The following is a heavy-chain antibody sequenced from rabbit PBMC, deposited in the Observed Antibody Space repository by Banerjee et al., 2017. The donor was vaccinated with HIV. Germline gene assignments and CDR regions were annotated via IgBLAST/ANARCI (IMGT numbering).Heavy chain of an antibody. CDR1: GFDFSKYG. CDR2: IDPVFGRT. CDR3: ARRDYDDYGTFNL. D-gene: IGHD2-1*01. V-gene: IGHV1S47*01. Sequence: QEQLVESGGGLVQPGGSLKLSCKASGFDFSKYGVSWVRQAPGKGLEWIGYIDPVFGRTDYASWVNGRFTISSDNAQNTVDLQMNSLTAVDRATYFCARRDYDDYGTFNLWGQGTLVTVS. J-gene: IGHJ4*01.